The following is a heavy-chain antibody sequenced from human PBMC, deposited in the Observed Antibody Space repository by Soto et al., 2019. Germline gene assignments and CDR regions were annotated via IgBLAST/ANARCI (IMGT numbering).Heavy chain of an antibody. V-gene: IGHV4-34*01. CDR2: INHSGST. D-gene: IGHD6-13*01. CDR3: ARGGGQQRRWFDP. CDR1: GGSFSGYY. J-gene: IGHJ5*02. Sequence: PSETLSLTCAVYGGSFSGYYWSWIRQPPGKGLEWIGEINHSGSTNYNPSLKSRVTISVDTSKNQFSLKLSSVTAADTAVYYCARGGGQQRRWFDPWGQGTLVT.